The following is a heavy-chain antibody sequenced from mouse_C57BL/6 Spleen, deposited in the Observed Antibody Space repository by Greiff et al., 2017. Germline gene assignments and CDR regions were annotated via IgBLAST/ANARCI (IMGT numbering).Heavy chain of an antibody. CDR2: IDPEDGDT. J-gene: IGHJ1*03. Sequence: EVQLQQSGAELVRPGASVKLSCTASGFNITDYYMHWVKQRPEQGLEWIGRIDPEDGDTEYAQKFQGKATMTVDTSSNTAYLQLSSLTSEDTAVYYCTASGLRWYFDVWGTGTTVTVSS. CDR1: GFNITDYY. CDR3: TASGLRWYFDV. V-gene: IGHV14-1*01. D-gene: IGHD2-4*01.